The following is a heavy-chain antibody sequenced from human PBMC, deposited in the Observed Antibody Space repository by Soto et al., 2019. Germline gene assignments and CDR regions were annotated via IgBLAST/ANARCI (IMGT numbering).Heavy chain of an antibody. V-gene: IGHV1-18*01. CDR1: GYTFTSYG. D-gene: IGHD1-26*01. CDR2: ISPYSANT. Sequence: QVQLVQSGAEVKKPGASVKVSCKASGYTFTSYGINWVRQAPGQGLEWMAWISPYSANTNSAQNLEGSVTMTTATSTSTVYMELRSLRSDDTAVYSCARGVGLVGAGYYFDYWGQGTLVTVSS. CDR3: ARGVGLVGAGYYFDY. J-gene: IGHJ4*02.